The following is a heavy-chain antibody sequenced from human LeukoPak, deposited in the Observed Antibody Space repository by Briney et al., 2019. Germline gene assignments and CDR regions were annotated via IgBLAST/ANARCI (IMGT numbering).Heavy chain of an antibody. D-gene: IGHD3-9*01. CDR3: ARRLRYFDWLLPENAFDI. CDR2: IFYSGRT. V-gene: IGHV4-39*07. Sequence: ASETLSLTCTVSGVSISTSNYYWGWIRQPPGKGLEWIGNIFYSGRTYYSPSLKSRVTISLDTSRNQFSRKLNSVTAADTAVYYCARRLRYFDWLLPENAFDIWGQGTMVTVSS. CDR1: GVSISTSNYY. J-gene: IGHJ3*02.